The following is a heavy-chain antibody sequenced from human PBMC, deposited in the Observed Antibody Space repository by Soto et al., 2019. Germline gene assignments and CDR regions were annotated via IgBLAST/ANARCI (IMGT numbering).Heavy chain of an antibody. V-gene: IGHV1-3*01. CDR1: GYSFTSYA. CDR2: INAGNGNT. CDR3: ARSAIDYGDHVVGGSFDY. Sequence: ASVKVSCKASGYSFTSYAMHWVRQAPGQRLEWMGWINAGNGNTKYSQKFQGRVTITRDTSASTAYMELSSLRSEDTAVYYCARSAIDYGDHVVGGSFDYWGQGTLVTVSS. D-gene: IGHD4-17*01. J-gene: IGHJ4*02.